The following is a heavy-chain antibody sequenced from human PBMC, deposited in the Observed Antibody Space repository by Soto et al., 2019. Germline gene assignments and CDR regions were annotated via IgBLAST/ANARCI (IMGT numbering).Heavy chain of an antibody. V-gene: IGHV3-21*01. J-gene: IGHJ6*02. D-gene: IGHD2-2*01. CDR3: ARDGVGDIVVVRAAIKAYYYYGMDV. CDR1: GFTFSSYS. Sequence: PGGSLRLSCAASGFTFSSYSMNWVRQAPGKGLEWVSSISTSSSYIYYADSVKGRFTISRDNAKNSLYLQMNSLRAEDTAVYYCARDGVGDIVVVRAAIKAYYYYGMDVWGQGTTVTVSS. CDR2: ISTSSSYI.